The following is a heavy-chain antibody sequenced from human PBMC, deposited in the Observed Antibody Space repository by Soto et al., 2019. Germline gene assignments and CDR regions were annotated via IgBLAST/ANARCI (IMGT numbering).Heavy chain of an antibody. D-gene: IGHD3-3*02. Sequence: ASVKVSCKASGYTFTSYYMHWVRQAPGQGLEWMGIINPSGGSTGYAQKFQGRVTMTRDTSTSTVYMELSSLRSEDTAVYYCARASTVEMAYYYGMDVWGQGTTVTVSS. J-gene: IGHJ6*02. V-gene: IGHV1-46*01. CDR1: GYTFTSYY. CDR2: INPSGGST. CDR3: ARASTVEMAYYYGMDV.